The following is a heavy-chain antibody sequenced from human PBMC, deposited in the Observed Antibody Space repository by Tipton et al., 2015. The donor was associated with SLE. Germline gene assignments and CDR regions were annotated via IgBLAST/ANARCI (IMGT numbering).Heavy chain of an antibody. V-gene: IGHV4-4*08. CDR2: IYTCGST. Sequence: TLSLTCTVSGGSISSYYWCWIRLPPGKGLEWIGYIYTCGSTNYNPPLKSRDTMSVDTSKNQSSLKLSSVTAADAAAYYCARDLPGPYSGSYYGAFDIWGQGTRVTVSS. CDR3: ARDLPGPYSGSYYGAFDI. CDR1: GGSISSYY. J-gene: IGHJ3*02. D-gene: IGHD1-26*01.